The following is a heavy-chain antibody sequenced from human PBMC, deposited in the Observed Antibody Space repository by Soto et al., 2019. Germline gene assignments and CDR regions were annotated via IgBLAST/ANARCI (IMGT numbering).Heavy chain of an antibody. J-gene: IGHJ4*02. D-gene: IGHD3-22*01. CDR3: ATDAYYYTSGYWF. Sequence: GGSLRLSCAASGFTFINAWMTWVRQTPGKGLEWVGRVKSKTDGATTDYAAPVKVRFTISRDDSKNTLYMQINSLKTEDTAVYYCATDAYYYTSGYWFWGRGTLVTVSS. CDR1: GFTFINAW. CDR2: VKSKTDGATT. V-gene: IGHV3-15*01.